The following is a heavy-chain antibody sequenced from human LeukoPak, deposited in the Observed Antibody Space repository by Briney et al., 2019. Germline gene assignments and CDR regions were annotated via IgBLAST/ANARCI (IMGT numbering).Heavy chain of an antibody. D-gene: IGHD2-2*01. CDR2: INPSGGST. CDR3: ARDGYEYYFDY. CDR1: GYTFTAYY. V-gene: IGHV1-46*01. Sequence: ASVKVSCKASGYTFTAYYMHWVRQAPGQGLEWMGWINPSGGSTSYAQKFQGRVTMTRDMSTSTVYMELSSLRSEDTAVYYCARDGYEYYFDYWGQGTLVTVSS. J-gene: IGHJ4*02.